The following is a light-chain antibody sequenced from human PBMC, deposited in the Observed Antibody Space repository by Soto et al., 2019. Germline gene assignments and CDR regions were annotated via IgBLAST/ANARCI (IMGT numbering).Light chain of an antibody. V-gene: IGKV1-9*01. CDR2: AAS. Sequence: DIQLTQSPSFLSASVGDRVTITCRASQGISSYLAWYQQKPGKAPKLLIYAASTLQSGVPSRFSGNGSGTESPPTSSILHPEVVATYCRQHLNSYPSNTFGQGTRLEIK. CDR3: QHLNSYPSNT. J-gene: IGKJ5*01. CDR1: QGISSY.